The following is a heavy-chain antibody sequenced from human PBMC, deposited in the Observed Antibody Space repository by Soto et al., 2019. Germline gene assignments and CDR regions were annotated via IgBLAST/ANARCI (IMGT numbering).Heavy chain of an antibody. V-gene: IGHV3-33*01. CDR1: GFTFSSFG. Sequence: QVQVVESGGGVVQPGRSLRLSCAASGFTFSSFGMHWVRQAPGKGLEWVSLIWYDGSKKSYGDSVKGRFTISRDNSRNTVYLQMNSLRAGDTAVYYCARDASYYSLWSGYYPSRNGMDVWGQGTTVTGSS. CDR2: IWYDGSKK. CDR3: ARDASYYSLWSGYYPSRNGMDV. D-gene: IGHD3-3*01. J-gene: IGHJ6*02.